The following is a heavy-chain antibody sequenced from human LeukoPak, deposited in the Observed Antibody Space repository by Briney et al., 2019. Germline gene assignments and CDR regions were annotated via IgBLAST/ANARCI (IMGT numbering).Heavy chain of an antibody. D-gene: IGHD3-3*01. CDR2: IRYDGSNK. CDR1: GFTFSSYG. J-gene: IGHJ4*02. V-gene: IGHV3-30*02. Sequence: GGSLRLSCAASGFTFSSYGMHWVRQAPGKGLEWVAFIRYDGSNKYYADSVKGRFTISRDNSKNTLYLQMNSLRAEDTAVYYCAKDRTIFGVVPRDFDYWGQGTLVTVSS. CDR3: AKDRTIFGVVPRDFDY.